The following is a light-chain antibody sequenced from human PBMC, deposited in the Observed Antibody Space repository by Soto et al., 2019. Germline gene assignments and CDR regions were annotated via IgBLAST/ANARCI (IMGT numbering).Light chain of an antibody. CDR1: SSDVGGYNY. V-gene: IGLV2-14*01. J-gene: IGLJ7*01. CDR3: SSYTSSSTRV. CDR2: EVS. Sequence: QSALTQPASVSGSPGQSITISCTGTSSDVGGYNYVSWYQQHPGKAPKLMIYEVSNRPSGVSNRFSGSKSGNTASLTISGLQSGDEDDYYCSSYTSSSTRVFGGGTQLTV.